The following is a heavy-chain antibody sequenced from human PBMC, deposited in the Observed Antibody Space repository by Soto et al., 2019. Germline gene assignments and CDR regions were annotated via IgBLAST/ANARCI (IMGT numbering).Heavy chain of an antibody. J-gene: IGHJ1*01. CDR3: ARTYDSSGYYRAEYFQH. D-gene: IGHD3-22*01. V-gene: IGHV5-51*01. CDR2: IYPGDSDT. Sequence: GESLKISSKGSGYSFTSYWIGWVRQMPGKGLEWMGIIYPGDSDTRYSPSFQGQVTISADKSISTAYLQWSSLKASDTAMYYCARTYDSSGYYRAEYFQHWGQGTLVTVSS. CDR1: GYSFTSYW.